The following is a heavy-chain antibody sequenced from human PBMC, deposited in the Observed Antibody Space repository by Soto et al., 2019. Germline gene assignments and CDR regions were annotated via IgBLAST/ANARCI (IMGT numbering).Heavy chain of an antibody. Sequence: EVQLLESGGDLVQSGGSLKLSCSASGFTFNYYTMSWVRQAPGKGLEWVSIISGGGDDTFYADSVKGRFTISRDNSNNILFLQMNSLKTEDTAVYYCSTDGGWNLLGGFDYWGQGALVTVSS. CDR1: GFTFNYYT. D-gene: IGHD1-26*01. V-gene: IGHV3-23*01. CDR3: STDGGWNLLGGFDY. CDR2: ISGGGDDT. J-gene: IGHJ4*02.